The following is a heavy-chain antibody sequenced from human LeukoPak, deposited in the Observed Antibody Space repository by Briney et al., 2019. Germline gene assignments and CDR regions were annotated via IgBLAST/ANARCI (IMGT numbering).Heavy chain of an antibody. CDR1: GYTLTELS. V-gene: IGHV1-24*01. CDR3: ATDPRGEGTVTTIGFDY. D-gene: IGHD4-11*01. Sequence: SVMVSCKVSGYTLTELSMHWVRQAPGKGLEWVGGFDPEDGETIYAQKFQGRVTMTEDTSTDTAYMELSSLRSEDTAVYYCATDPRGEGTVTTIGFDYWGQGTLSPSPQ. CDR2: FDPEDGET. J-gene: IGHJ4*02.